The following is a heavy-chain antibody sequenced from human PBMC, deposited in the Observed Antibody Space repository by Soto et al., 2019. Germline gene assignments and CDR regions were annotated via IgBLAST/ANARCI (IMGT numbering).Heavy chain of an antibody. V-gene: IGHV1-8*01. CDR3: ARGRRVVVPAALRHYMDV. CDR1: GYTFTSYD. J-gene: IGHJ6*03. Sequence: ASVKVSCKASGYTFTSYDINWVRQATGQGLEWMGWMNPNSGNTGYAQKFQGRVTMTRNTSISTAYMELSSLRSEDTAVYYCARGRRVVVPAALRHYMDVWGKGTTVTVSS. CDR2: MNPNSGNT. D-gene: IGHD2-2*01.